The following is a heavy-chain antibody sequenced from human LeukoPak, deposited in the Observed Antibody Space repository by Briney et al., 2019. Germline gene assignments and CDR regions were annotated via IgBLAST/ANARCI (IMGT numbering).Heavy chain of an antibody. Sequence: ASVNVSCKASGYTFTSYDINWVRQATGQGLEWMGWMNPNSGNTGYAQKFQGRVTITRNTSISTAYMELSSLRSEDTAVYYCARGRNYDFWSGLYYYYYYMDVWGKGTTVTVSS. CDR3: ARGRNYDFWSGLYYYYYYMDV. J-gene: IGHJ6*03. CDR1: GYTFTSYD. D-gene: IGHD3-3*01. V-gene: IGHV1-8*03. CDR2: MNPNSGNT.